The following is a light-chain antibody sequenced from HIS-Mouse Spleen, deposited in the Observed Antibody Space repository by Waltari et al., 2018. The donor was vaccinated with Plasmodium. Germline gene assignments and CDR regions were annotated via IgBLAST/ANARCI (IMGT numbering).Light chain of an antibody. CDR2: GAS. CDR1: QSVSSSY. J-gene: IGKJ2*01. V-gene: IGKV3D-7*01. CDR3: QQDYNLPYT. Sequence: IVMPQSPATLSLSPGERATLSCRASQSVSSSYLSWYQQKPGQAPRLLIYGASTRATGIPARFSGSGSGTDFTLTISSLQPEDFAVYYCQQDYNLPYTFGQGTKLEIK.